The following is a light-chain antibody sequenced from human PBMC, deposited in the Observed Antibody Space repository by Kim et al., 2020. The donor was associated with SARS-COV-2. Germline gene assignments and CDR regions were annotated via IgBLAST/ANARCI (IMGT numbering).Light chain of an antibody. Sequence: NFMLTQPHSVSESPGMTVTLSCTRTSVSIASNHVQWYQQRPGRAPSSVIYEDNLRPSGVPDRFSGSIDTSSNSASLTISGLKTEDEADYYCQSYDSSTVVFGGGTQLTVL. V-gene: IGLV6-57*04. J-gene: IGLJ2*01. CDR2: EDN. CDR3: QSYDSSTVV. CDR1: SVSIASNH.